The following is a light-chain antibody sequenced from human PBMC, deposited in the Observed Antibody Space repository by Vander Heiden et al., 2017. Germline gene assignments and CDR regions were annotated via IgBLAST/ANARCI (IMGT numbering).Light chain of an antibody. Sequence: EIVMTQSPATLSVSPGERATLSCRASQSVSSNLAWYQQKPGQPPRLLIYGASTRTTDIPARFSGSGSGTEFTLTISSLQSEDFAVYYCQLYNNWPPWTFGQGTKVEIK. CDR1: QSVSSN. V-gene: IGKV3-15*01. J-gene: IGKJ1*01. CDR2: GAS. CDR3: QLYNNWPPWT.